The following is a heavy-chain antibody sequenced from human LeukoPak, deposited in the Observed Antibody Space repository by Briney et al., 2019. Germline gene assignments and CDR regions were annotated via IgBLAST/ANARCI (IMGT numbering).Heavy chain of an antibody. J-gene: IGHJ4*02. D-gene: IGHD3-16*01. Sequence: GASVKVSCKPSGYSFTRNGISWVRQAPGQGLEWMAWISANSGNTNYAQNFQDRVTLTTDTSTSTAYMGLRSLRSDDTAVYYCARDVNYAFDYWGQGTLVTVSS. CDR3: ARDVNYAFDY. CDR1: GYSFTRNG. V-gene: IGHV1-18*01. CDR2: ISANSGNT.